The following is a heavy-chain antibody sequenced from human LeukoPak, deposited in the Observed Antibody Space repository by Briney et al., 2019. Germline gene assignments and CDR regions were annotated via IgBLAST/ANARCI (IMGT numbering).Heavy chain of an antibody. J-gene: IGHJ4*02. CDR3: AKDPDYSNY. D-gene: IGHD2-15*01. CDR1: GFTFSSYW. CDR2: IKQDGSEK. Sequence: GGSLRLSCAASGFTFSSYWMSWVRQAPGKGLEWVANIKQDGSEKYYVDSVKGRFTISRDNSKNTLYLQMNSLRAEDTAVYYCAKDPDYSNYWGQGTLVTVSS. V-gene: IGHV3-7*01.